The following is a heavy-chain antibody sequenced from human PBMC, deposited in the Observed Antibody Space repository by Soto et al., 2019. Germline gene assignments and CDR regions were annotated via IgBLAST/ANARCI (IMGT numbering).Heavy chain of an antibody. CDR1: GFTFSSYW. V-gene: IGHV3-74*01. J-gene: IGHJ3*01. Sequence: PGGSLRLSCAASGFTFSSYWMHWVRQAPGKGLVWVSRINSDGSTTNYADSVKGRLTISRDNAKNTLYLQMTSLRAEDTAVYYCVIDWGDNGDSQYGFAVRGQGTMVTVSS. D-gene: IGHD4-17*01. CDR3: VIDWGDNGDSQYGFAV. CDR2: INSDGSTT.